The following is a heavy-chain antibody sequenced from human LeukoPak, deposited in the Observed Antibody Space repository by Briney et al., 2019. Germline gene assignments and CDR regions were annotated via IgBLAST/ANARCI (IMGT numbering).Heavy chain of an antibody. D-gene: IGHD5-12*01. V-gene: IGHV3-21*01. J-gene: IGHJ4*02. CDR1: GFNFTNYN. CDR2: ISGSGGRT. CDR3: ARDYEIY. Sequence: KTGGSLRLSCAASGFNFTNYNMNWVRQAPGKGLEWVSLISGSGGRTYYADSVKGRFAISRDNAKDSLYLQMNSLRAEDTAVYYCARDYEIYWGQGTLVTVSS.